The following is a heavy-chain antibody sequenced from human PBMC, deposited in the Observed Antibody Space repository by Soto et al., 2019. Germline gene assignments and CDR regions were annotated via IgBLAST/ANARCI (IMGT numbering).Heavy chain of an antibody. J-gene: IGHJ6*02. Sequence: QVQLVESGGGVVQPGRSLRLSCAASGFTFSSYGMHWVRQAPGKGLEWVAVISYDGSNKYYADSVKGRFTIARDNSKNTLFLHMSSLRAEDTAVYYCVKDGSSGWPYYYGLDVWGQGTSVTFSS. CDR2: ISYDGSNK. V-gene: IGHV3-30*18. CDR1: GFTFSSYG. CDR3: VKDGSSGWPYYYGLDV. D-gene: IGHD6-19*01.